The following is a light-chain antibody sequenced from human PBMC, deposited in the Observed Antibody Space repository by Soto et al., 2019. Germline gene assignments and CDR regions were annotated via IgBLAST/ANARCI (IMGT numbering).Light chain of an antibody. V-gene: IGLV2-8*01. CDR2: EVT. CDR3: SSYGGSSNYV. Sequence: QSVLTQPPSASGSPGQSVTISCAGTSSDVGGYNYVSWYQQHPGKAPKLIIYEVTKRPSGVPDRFSGSKSGNTASLTVSGLQAEDEADYYCSSYGGSSNYVFGAGTKLTVL. J-gene: IGLJ1*01. CDR1: SSDVGGYNY.